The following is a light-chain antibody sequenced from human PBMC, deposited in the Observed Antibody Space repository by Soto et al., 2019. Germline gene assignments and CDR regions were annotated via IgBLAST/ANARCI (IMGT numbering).Light chain of an antibody. J-gene: IGKJ1*01. CDR3: QQRDNWPWT. CDR1: RLVSSY. Sequence: ETVLTHSTATLSFSPMVRFTKXVGASRLVSSYLAWYQQKVGQAPRLLIYDASNRAAGTPGRFSGSGSGTDFTLTISSLEPEDFAVYYCQQRDNWPWTFGQGTKVDIK. CDR2: DAS. V-gene: IGKV3-11*01.